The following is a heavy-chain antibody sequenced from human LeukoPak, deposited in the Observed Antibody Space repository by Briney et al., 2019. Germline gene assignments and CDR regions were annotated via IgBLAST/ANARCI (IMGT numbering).Heavy chain of an antibody. CDR2: ISSSSSYI. J-gene: IGHJ4*02. CDR1: GFTFSSYS. Sequence: GGSLRLSCAASGFTFSSYSMNWVRQAPGKGLEWVSSISSSSSYIYYADSVKGRFTISRDNAKNSLYLQMNSLRAEDTAVYYCARDGANIVGATDFDYWGQGTLVTVSS. V-gene: IGHV3-21*01. D-gene: IGHD1-26*01. CDR3: ARDGANIVGATDFDY.